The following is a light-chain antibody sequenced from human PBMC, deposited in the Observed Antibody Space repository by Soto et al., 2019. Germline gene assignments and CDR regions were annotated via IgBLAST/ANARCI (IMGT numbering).Light chain of an antibody. J-gene: IGKJ1*01. Sequence: EIVLTQSPGTLSLSPGERATLSCRASQSISATFLAWYQHKPGQAPRVLIYGASRRATGIPDRFSGSGSGTDFTLTISRLEPEDLALYYCHQYDSGWTFGQRTKVEMK. CDR2: GAS. CDR3: HQYDSGWT. CDR1: QSISATF. V-gene: IGKV3-20*01.